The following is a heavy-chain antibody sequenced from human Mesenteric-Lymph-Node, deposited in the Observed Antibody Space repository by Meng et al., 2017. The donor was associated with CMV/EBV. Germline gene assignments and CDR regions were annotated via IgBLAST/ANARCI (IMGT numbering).Heavy chain of an antibody. CDR2: IKSNVDGGTT. Sequence: GESLKISCAASGFTFSSYSMNWVRQAPGKGLEWVGRIKSNVDGGTTEYAAPVKGRFTISRDDSKSTLYLQMNSLKTEDAAVYYCATYTSRNSGYYDYWGQGTLVTVSS. V-gene: IGHV3-15*01. J-gene: IGHJ4*02. D-gene: IGHD3-22*01. CDR1: GFTFSSYS. CDR3: ATYTSRNSGYYDY.